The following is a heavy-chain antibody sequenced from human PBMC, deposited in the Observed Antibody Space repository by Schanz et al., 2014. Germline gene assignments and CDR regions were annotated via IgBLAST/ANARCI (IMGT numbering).Heavy chain of an antibody. CDR1: GFSLDIFA. V-gene: IGHV3-23*01. D-gene: IGHD1-26*01. CDR2: FNDGGVNK. J-gene: IGHJ2*01. CDR3: ARNRGSGGQNWYFDL. Sequence: EVHLLESGGGLVEPGGSLRLSCATSGFSLDIFAVSWVRQAPGKGLEWVSSFNDGGVNKYYADSVKGRFTISSDNSKNTLYLQMNSLRAGDAAVYYCARNRGSGGQNWYFDLWGRGTLVTVSS.